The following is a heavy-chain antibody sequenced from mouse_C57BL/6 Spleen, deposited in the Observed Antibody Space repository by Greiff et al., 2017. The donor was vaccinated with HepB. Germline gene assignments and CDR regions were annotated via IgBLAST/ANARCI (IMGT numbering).Heavy chain of an antibody. V-gene: IGHV5-9-1*02. J-gene: IGHJ4*01. CDR3: TGRIYYDYVYYYALDY. CDR1: GFTFSSYA. D-gene: IGHD2-4*01. Sequence: EVQVVESGAGLVKPGGSLKFSCAASGFTFSSYAMSWVRQTPEKRLEWVAYISSGGDYIYYADTVKGRFTISRDNARNTLYLQMSSLKSEDTAMYYCTGRIYYDYVYYYALDYWGQGTSVTVSS. CDR2: ISSGGDYI.